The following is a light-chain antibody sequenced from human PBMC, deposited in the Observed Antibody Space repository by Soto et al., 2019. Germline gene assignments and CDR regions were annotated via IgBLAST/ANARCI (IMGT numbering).Light chain of an antibody. V-gene: IGKV3-20*01. CDR2: GAS. Sequence: EIVLTQSPGTLSLSPGERATLSCRASQSVSNNYLAWYQQQPGQAPRLLIYGASNRATGIPDRFSGSWSGTDCNLTISRLEPEDFAMYYCQQYNTWPITLGQGTRLEI. CDR1: QSVSNNY. CDR3: QQYNTWPIT. J-gene: IGKJ5*01.